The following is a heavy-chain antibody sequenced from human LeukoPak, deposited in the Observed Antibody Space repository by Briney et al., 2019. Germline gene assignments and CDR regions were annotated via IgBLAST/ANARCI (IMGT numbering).Heavy chain of an antibody. CDR1: GGSISSYY. V-gene: IGHV4-39*07. CDR3: ARGRRSPYYMDV. D-gene: IGHD3-16*01. Sequence: SETLSLTCTVSGGSISSYYWGWIRQPPGKGLEWIGSIYYSESTYYNPSLKSRVTISVDMSKNQFSLRLSSVTAADSAVYFCARGRRSPYYMDVWGKGTTVTVSS. J-gene: IGHJ6*03. CDR2: IYYSEST.